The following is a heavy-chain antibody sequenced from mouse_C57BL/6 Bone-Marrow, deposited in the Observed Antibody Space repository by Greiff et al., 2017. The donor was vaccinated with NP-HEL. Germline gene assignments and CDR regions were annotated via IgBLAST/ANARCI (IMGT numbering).Heavy chain of an antibody. CDR1: GFTFSSYG. V-gene: IGHV5-6*01. D-gene: IGHD3-3*01. J-gene: IGHJ2*01. CDR2: ISSGGSCT. Sequence: EVHLVESGGDLVKPGGSLKLSCAASGFTFSSYGMSWVRQTPDKRLEWVATISSGGSCTYYPDSVKGRFTFSRDNAKNTLYLQLGSLKSEGTAMYYCASEGDWGQGTTLTVAS. CDR3: ASEGD.